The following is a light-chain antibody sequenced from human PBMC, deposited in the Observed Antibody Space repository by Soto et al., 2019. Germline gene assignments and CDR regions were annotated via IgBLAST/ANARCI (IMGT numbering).Light chain of an antibody. V-gene: IGKV3-20*01. J-gene: IGKJ1*01. CDR3: QQYGRSPPSWT. CDR2: GAS. Sequence: ETVLTQSPGTLSLSPGESATLSCRASQSVSSSYLAWYQQKPGQAPRLLIYGASSRATGIPDRFSGSGSGTDFTLTISRLEPEDFAVDYCQQYGRSPPSWTFGQGTKVEIK. CDR1: QSVSSSY.